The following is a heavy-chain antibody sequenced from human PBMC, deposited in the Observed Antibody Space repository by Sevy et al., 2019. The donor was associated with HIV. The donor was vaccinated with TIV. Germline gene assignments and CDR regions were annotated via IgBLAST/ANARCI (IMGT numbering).Heavy chain of an antibody. J-gene: IGHJ4*02. Sequence: GGSLRLSCAASGFSFSSYGMHWVRQAPGKGLEWMSYIQYDGSNKDYADSVKGRLPISRDNSKNILYLQMNCLGVGDTAVFYCVKEGGGEGGDHWGQGTLVTVSS. CDR2: IQYDGSNK. CDR3: VKEGGGEGGDH. D-gene: IGHD3-16*01. CDR1: GFSFSSYG. V-gene: IGHV3-30*02.